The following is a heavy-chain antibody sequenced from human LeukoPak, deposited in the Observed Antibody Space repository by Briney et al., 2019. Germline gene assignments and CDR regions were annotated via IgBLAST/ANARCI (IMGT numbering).Heavy chain of an antibody. V-gene: IGHV3-7*01. D-gene: IGHD7-27*01. Sequence: GGSLRLSCAASGFTVSSNYMSWVRQAPGKGLEWVANIEQDGSEKYYVDSVKGRFTISRDHAKNSLYLQMNSLRAEDTAVYYCTVGNWGLDYWGQGTLVTVSS. J-gene: IGHJ4*02. CDR3: TVGNWGLDY. CDR1: GFTVSSNY. CDR2: IEQDGSEK.